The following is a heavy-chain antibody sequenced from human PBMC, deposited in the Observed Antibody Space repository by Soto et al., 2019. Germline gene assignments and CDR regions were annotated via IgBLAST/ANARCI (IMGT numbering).Heavy chain of an antibody. J-gene: IGHJ6*02. CDR3: ASGAHSSRDYYGMDV. Sequence: ASVKVSCKASGYTFTSYYMHWVRQAPGQGLEWMGIINPSGGSTSYAQKFQGRVTMTRDTSTSTVYMELSSLRSEDTAVYYCASGAHSSRDYYGMDVWGQGTTVTVSS. D-gene: IGHD6-13*01. CDR1: GYTFTSYY. V-gene: IGHV1-46*01. CDR2: INPSGGST.